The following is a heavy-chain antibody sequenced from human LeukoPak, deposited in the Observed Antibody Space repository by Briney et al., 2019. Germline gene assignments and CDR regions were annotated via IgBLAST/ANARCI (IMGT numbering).Heavy chain of an antibody. D-gene: IGHD3-22*01. Sequence: PSETLSLTCTVSGGSISSHYWSWIRQPSGKGLEWIGYIYYSGSTNYNPSLKSRVTISVDTSKNQFSLKLSSVTAADTAVYYCARVHYYDSSGYYYYYYYYMDVWGKGTTGTVSS. J-gene: IGHJ6*03. CDR1: GGSISSHY. CDR2: IYYSGST. V-gene: IGHV4-59*11. CDR3: ARVHYYDSSGYYYYYYYYMDV.